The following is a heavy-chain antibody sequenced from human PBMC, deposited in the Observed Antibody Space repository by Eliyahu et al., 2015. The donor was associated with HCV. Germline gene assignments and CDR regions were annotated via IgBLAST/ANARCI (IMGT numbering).Heavy chain of an antibody. D-gene: IGHD6-13*01. CDR1: GFTFSSYA. Sequence: EVQLLESGGGLVQPGGSLRLSCAASGFTFSSYAMSWVRQAPGKGLEWVSGVSTSGFISYYADSVKGRFTISRDNSKSTLFLQMNSLRDEDTAVYYCAKGPAPAGAELAEYFQHWGQGTLVTVSS. J-gene: IGHJ1*01. CDR2: VSTSGFIS. CDR3: AKGPAPAGAELAEYFQH. V-gene: IGHV3-23*01.